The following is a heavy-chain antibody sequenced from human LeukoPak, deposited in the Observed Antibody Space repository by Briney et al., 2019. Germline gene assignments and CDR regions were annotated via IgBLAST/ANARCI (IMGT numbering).Heavy chain of an antibody. Sequence: NPSETLSLTCTVSGGSISSYYWSWIRQPPGKGLEWIGSIYYGGSTYYNPSLKSRVTISVDTSMNQFSLKLSFVTTADTAVYYCARALGYCSGGSCTRGYNWFDPWGQGTLVTVPS. J-gene: IGHJ5*02. V-gene: IGHV4-59*05. D-gene: IGHD2-15*01. CDR2: IYYGGST. CDR1: GGSISSYY. CDR3: ARALGYCSGGSCTRGYNWFDP.